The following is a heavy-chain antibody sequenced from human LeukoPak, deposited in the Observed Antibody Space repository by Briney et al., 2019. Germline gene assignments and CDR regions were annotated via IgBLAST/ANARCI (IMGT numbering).Heavy chain of an antibody. CDR2: ISGYNDNT. D-gene: IGHD3-9*01. V-gene: IGHV1-18*01. Sequence: ASVKVSCKASGYTFTSYGISWVRQAPGQGLEWMGWISGYNDNTNYAQKLQGRVTMTPDTSTSTAYMELRSLRSDDTAVYYCATSGYDILTGYYPAFDYWGQGTLVTVSS. J-gene: IGHJ4*02. CDR1: GYTFTSYG. CDR3: ATSGYDILTGYYPAFDY.